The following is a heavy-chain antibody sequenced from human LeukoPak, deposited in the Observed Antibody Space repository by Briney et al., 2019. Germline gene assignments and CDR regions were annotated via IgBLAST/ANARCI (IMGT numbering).Heavy chain of an antibody. V-gene: IGHV5-51*01. CDR2: IYPGDSDT. D-gene: IGHD2-2*01. CDR1: GYSFTSYW. J-gene: IGHJ4*02. Sequence: GESLKISCKGSGYSFTSYWIGWVRQMHGKGLEWMGMIYPGDSDTRYSPSIQGQVNISADDSITTAYLQWSSLKASDTAMYYCARRGYCTSTTCYRLFDYWGQGTLVTVSS. CDR3: ARRGYCTSTTCYRLFDY.